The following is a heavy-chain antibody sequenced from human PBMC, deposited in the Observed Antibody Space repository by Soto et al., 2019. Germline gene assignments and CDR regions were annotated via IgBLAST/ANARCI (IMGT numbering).Heavy chain of an antibody. V-gene: IGHV3-30-3*01. CDR3: ARDSGFVLMVYAKGSANYGMDV. Sequence: GGSLRLSCAASGFTFSSYAMHWVRQAPGKGLEWVAVISYDGSNKYYADSVKGRFTIFRDNSKNTLYLQMSSLRAEDTAVYYCARDSGFVLMVYAKGSANYGMDVWGQGTTVTVSS. J-gene: IGHJ6*02. CDR2: ISYDGSNK. CDR1: GFTFSSYA. D-gene: IGHD2-8*01.